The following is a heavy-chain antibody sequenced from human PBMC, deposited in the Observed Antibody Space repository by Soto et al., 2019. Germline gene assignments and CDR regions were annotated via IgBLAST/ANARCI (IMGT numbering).Heavy chain of an antibody. CDR3: AREGPFDY. CDR2: IYINGST. CDR1: GFTVSSNY. J-gene: IGHJ4*02. V-gene: IGHV3-53*01. Sequence: GGSLRLSCAASGFTVSSNYMSWVRQAPGKGLERVSVIYINGSTYYSDSVKGRFTISRDNSKNTLYLQMNSLRAEDTAVYYCAREGPFDYWGQGTLVTVSS.